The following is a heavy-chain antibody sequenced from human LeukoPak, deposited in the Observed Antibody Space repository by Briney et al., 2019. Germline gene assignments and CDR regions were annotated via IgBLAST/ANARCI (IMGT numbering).Heavy chain of an antibody. D-gene: IGHD3-22*01. Sequence: GGSLRLSCAASGFTFSSYSMNWVRQAPGKGLEWVSSISSSSSYIYYADSVKGRFTISRDNAKNSLYLQMNSLRAEDTAVYYCARDYDSSGYYLSYFDYWGQGTLVTVSS. V-gene: IGHV3-21*01. J-gene: IGHJ4*02. CDR2: ISSSSSYI. CDR1: GFTFSSYS. CDR3: ARDYDSSGYYLSYFDY.